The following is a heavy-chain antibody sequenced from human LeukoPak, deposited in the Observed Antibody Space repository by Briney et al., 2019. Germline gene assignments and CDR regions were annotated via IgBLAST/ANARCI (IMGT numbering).Heavy chain of an antibody. D-gene: IGHD2-21*01. Sequence: GGSLRLSCTASGFSYSGYSMHWVRQAPGKGLEWVSGIQRDGSSPTYADSVKGRFTISRDNAKNSVYLQMNSLTAEDTAVYYCARDHSYYFDYWGQGTLVTVSS. CDR3: ARDHSYYFDY. V-gene: IGHV3-74*01. J-gene: IGHJ4*02. CDR1: GFSYSGYS. CDR2: IQRDGSSP.